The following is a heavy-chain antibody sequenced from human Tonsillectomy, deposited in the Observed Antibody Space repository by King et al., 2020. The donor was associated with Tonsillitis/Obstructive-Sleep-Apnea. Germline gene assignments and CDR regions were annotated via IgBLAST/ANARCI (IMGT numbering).Heavy chain of an antibody. CDR1: GGSISSSSYY. V-gene: IGHV4-39*01. J-gene: IGHJ6*04. CDR2: IYYSGST. CDR3: ARRQWNDFFLDG. D-gene: IGHD1-1*01. Sequence: QLQESGPGLVKPSETLSLTCTVSGGSISSSSYYWGWIRQPPGKGLEWIGSIYYSGSTYHNPSLKSRVTISVDTSKNQFSLKLSSVTAADTAVYYCARRQWNDFFLDGWGKGTTVTVSS.